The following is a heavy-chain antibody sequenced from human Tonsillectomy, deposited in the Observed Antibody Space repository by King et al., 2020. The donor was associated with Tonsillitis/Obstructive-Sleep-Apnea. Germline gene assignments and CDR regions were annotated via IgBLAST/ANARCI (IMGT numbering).Heavy chain of an antibody. V-gene: IGHV2-5*02. D-gene: IGHD3-10*01. CDR1: GFSLSTSGVG. CDR2: IYWDDDK. J-gene: IGHJ4*02. CDR3: ARLYGSGSYPPLWYFDY. Sequence: ITLKESGPTLVKPTQTLTLTCTFSGFSLSTSGVGVGWIRQPPGKALEWLALIYWDDDKRYSPSLKSRLTITKDTSKNQVVLTMTNMDPVDTATYYCARLYGSGSYPPLWYFDYWGQGTLVTVSS.